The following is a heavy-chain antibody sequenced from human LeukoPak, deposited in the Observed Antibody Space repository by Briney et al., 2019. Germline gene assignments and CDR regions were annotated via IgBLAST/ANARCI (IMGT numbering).Heavy chain of an antibody. CDR2: IKQDGSEK. Sequence: GGPLRLSCAASGFTFSSYWMSWVRQAPGKGLEWVANIKQDGSEKYYVDSVKGRFTISRDNSKNTLYLQMNSLRAEDTAVYYCAKDPSPYGSGSYFDYWGQGTLVTVSS. D-gene: IGHD3-10*01. CDR3: AKDPSPYGSGSYFDY. V-gene: IGHV3-7*01. J-gene: IGHJ4*02. CDR1: GFTFSSYW.